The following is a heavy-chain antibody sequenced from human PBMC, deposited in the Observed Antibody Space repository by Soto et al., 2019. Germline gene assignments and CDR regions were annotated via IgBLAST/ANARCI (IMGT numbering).Heavy chain of an antibody. CDR3: ARDIVVVPAAISRGYYYYGMDV. V-gene: IGHV1-18*04. D-gene: IGHD2-2*02. CDR2: ISAYNGNT. CDR1: GYTFTSYG. Sequence: ASVKVSCKASGYTFTSYGISWVRQAPGQGLEWMGWISAYNGNTNYAQKLQGRVTMTTDTSTSTAYMELRSLRSDDTAVYYCARDIVVVPAAISRGYYYYGMDVWGQGTTGTVS. J-gene: IGHJ6*02.